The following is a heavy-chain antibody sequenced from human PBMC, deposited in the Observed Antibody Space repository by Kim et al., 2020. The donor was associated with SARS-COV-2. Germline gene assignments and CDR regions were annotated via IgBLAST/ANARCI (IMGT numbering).Heavy chain of an antibody. D-gene: IGHD3-3*01. Sequence: GGSLRLSCAASGFTFSSYAISWVRQAPGKGLEWVSAISGSGGSTYYAESVKGRFTISKDNSKNTLYLQMNSLRAEDTAVFYCAKEWACNWRAFDILGQGAMVAVSS. J-gene: IGHJ3*02. CDR1: GFTFSSYA. CDR3: AKEWACNWRAFDI. CDR2: ISGSGGST. V-gene: IGHV3-23*01.